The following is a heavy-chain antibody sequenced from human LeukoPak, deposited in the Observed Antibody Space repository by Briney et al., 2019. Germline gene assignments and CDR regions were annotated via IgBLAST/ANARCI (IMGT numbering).Heavy chain of an antibody. CDR3: AAGGMVRGVVNHDAFDI. Sequence: SETLSLTCAVYGGSFSGYYWSWIRQPPGKGLEWIGEINHSGSTNYNPSLKSRVTISVDTSKNQFSLKLSSVTAADTAVYYCAAGGMVRGVVNHDAFDIWGQGTMVTVSS. V-gene: IGHV4-34*01. CDR2: INHSGST. CDR1: GGSFSGYY. D-gene: IGHD3-10*01. J-gene: IGHJ3*02.